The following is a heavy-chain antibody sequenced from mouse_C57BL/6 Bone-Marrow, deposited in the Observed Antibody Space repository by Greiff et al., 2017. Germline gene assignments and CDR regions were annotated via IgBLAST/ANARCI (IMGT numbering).Heavy chain of an antibody. CDR3: ARPNYGRAMDY. CDR2: IRSGGSYT. CDR1: GFTFSSYG. J-gene: IGHJ4*01. V-gene: IGHV5-6*01. Sequence: EVQVVESGGDLVKPGGSLKLSCAASGFTFSSYGMSWVRQTPDKRLEWVATIRSGGSYTYYPDSVKGRFTISRDNAKNTLYLQMSSLKSEDTAMYYCARPNYGRAMDYWGQGTSVTVSS. D-gene: IGHD1-1*01.